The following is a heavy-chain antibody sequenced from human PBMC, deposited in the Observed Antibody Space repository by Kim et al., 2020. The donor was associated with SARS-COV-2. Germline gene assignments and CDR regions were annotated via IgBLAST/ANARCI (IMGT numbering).Heavy chain of an antibody. V-gene: IGHV4-39*01. Sequence: YTPALKSRVTISVDTSKNQFSLKLSSVTAADTAVYYCARLIAIRGWFDPWGQGTLVTVSS. CDR3: ARLIAIRGWFDP. J-gene: IGHJ5*02. D-gene: IGHD6-13*01.